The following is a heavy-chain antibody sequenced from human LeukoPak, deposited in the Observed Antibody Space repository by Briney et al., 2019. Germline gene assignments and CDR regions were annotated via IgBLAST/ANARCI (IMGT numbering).Heavy chain of an antibody. J-gene: IGHJ3*02. CDR1: GGSISSEGY. V-gene: IGHV4-4*09. D-gene: IGHD3-22*01. CDR2: IYTRGST. CDR3: ASPLNFDTSGYFAFDI. Sequence: SETLSLTCTVSGGSISSEGYWSWTRQPPGKGLEWIGYIYTRGSTNYNPSLKSRVTISVDTSKNQFSLKLTSVTAADTAVYYCASPLNFDTSGYFAFDIWGQGTMVTVSS.